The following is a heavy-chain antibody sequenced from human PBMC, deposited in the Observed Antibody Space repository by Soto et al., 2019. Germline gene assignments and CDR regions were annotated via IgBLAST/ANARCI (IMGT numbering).Heavy chain of an antibody. CDR3: ARALLSHSYDSGGYDSYFHAMDV. D-gene: IGHD3-22*01. CDR2: IIPISETT. J-gene: IGHJ6*02. V-gene: IGHV1-69*06. Sequence: SVKVSCKASGGTFSSLDINWARQAPGQGLEWMGGIIPISETTNYAQIFQGRVSIVADKSTSTAYMELSRLRSEDTAVYYCARALLSHSYDSGGYDSYFHAMDVWGQGTPVTVSS. CDR1: GGTFSSLD.